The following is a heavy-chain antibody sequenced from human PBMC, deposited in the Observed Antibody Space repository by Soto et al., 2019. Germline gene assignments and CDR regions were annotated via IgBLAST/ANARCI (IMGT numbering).Heavy chain of an antibody. D-gene: IGHD6-19*01. CDR3: ARPREAEKYYDDVDV. Sequence: GESLQISCKGSGYSFTSYWIGWVRQMPGKGLEWMGIIYPGDSDTRYSPSFQGQVTISADKSISTAYLQWSSLKASDTAMYYCARPREAEKYYDDVDVCGQGNTVTVS. CDR1: GYSFTSYW. CDR2: IYPGDSDT. V-gene: IGHV5-51*01. J-gene: IGHJ6*02.